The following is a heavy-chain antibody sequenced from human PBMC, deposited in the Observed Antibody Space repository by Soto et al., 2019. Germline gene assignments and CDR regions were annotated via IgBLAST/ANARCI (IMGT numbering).Heavy chain of an antibody. CDR3: ARDPGYSSGWYWYY. CDR2: INAGNGNT. V-gene: IGHV1-3*01. J-gene: IGHJ4*02. Sequence: ASVKVSCKASGYTFTSYATHWVRQAPGQRLEWMGWINAGNGNTKYSQKFQGRVTITRDTSASTAYMELSSLRSEDTAVYYCARDPGYSSGWYWYYWGQGTLVTVSS. D-gene: IGHD6-19*01. CDR1: GYTFTSYA.